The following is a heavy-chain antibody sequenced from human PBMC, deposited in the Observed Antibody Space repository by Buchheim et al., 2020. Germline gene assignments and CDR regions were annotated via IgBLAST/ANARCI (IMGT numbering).Heavy chain of an antibody. Sequence: QVQLVESGGGLVKPGGSLRLSCAASGFSFSEFFMSWIRQTPEKGLDWISYIGGSGTTIFYADSVKGRFTISRDNANNFVFLEMNSLTDEDTAVYYCARAIGGRNLELPAANDYWGQG. V-gene: IGHV3-11*01. CDR3: ARAIGGRNLELPAANDY. D-gene: IGHD2-2*01. CDR2: IGGSGTTI. CDR1: GFSFSEFF. J-gene: IGHJ4*02.